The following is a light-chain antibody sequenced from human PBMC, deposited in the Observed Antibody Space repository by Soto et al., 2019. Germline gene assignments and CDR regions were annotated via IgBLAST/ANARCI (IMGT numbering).Light chain of an antibody. CDR1: QSVGSD. CDR2: DAS. J-gene: IGKJ5*01. Sequence: EIVMTQSPATLSVSPGGRATLSCRASQSVGSDLAWYQQKPGQAPRLLIYDASTRAIGVPARFSGSGSGADFTLTISSLQSEDFAVYYCQQRKHWPPITFGQGTRLEIK. CDR3: QQRKHWPPIT. V-gene: IGKV3-15*01.